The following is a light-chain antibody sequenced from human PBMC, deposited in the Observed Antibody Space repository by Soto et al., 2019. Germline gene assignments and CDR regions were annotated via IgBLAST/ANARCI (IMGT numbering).Light chain of an antibody. V-gene: IGLV2-14*01. J-gene: IGLJ1*01. Sequence: QPVLTQPASVSGSPGQSITISCTGTSSDIGGYNYVSWYQQHPGEAPKLVIYEVSTRPSGVSNRFSGSKSGNTASLTISGLQADDEADYYCCSKTSSITYVFGSGTKLTVL. CDR1: SSDIGGYNY. CDR3: CSKTSSITYV. CDR2: EVS.